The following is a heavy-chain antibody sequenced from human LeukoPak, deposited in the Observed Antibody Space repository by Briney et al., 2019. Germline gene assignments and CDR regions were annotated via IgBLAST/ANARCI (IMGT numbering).Heavy chain of an antibody. Sequence: ASVKVSCKASGYTFINNWMHWVRQAPGQGLEWVGLINPTGTTTLYAQKFQGRVTLTRDMSTSTDYMELRSLKSEDTAVYYCAREGGPEQYYYEQVDYWGQGTLVTVSS. CDR3: AREGGPEQYYYEQVDY. J-gene: IGHJ4*02. CDR1: GYTFINNW. V-gene: IGHV1-46*01. CDR2: INPTGTTT. D-gene: IGHD3-22*01.